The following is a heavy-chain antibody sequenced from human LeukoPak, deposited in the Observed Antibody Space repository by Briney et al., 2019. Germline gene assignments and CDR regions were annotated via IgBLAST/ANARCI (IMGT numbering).Heavy chain of an antibody. CDR3: ARDLFGIAVAGGAFDI. J-gene: IGHJ3*02. V-gene: IGHV1-69*04. CDR2: IIPILGIA. CDR1: GGIFSSYV. D-gene: IGHD6-19*01. Sequence: GSSVKVSCQASGGIFSSYVISWLRQAPAQGLEWMGRIIPILGIANYAQKFQGRVTITADKSTSTAYMELSSLRSEDTAVYYCARDLFGIAVAGGAFDIWGQGTMVTVSS.